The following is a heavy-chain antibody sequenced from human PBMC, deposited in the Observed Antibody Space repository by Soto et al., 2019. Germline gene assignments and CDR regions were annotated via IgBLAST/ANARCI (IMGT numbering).Heavy chain of an antibody. CDR1: GYTFTSYY. J-gene: IGHJ6*02. Sequence: GASVKVSCKASGYTFTSYYMHWVRQAPGQGLEWMGIINPSGGSTSYAQKFQGRVTMTRDTSTSTVYMELSSLRSEDTAVYYCARVFYYDIRVAVGDYYYYGMDVWGQGTTVTVSS. V-gene: IGHV1-46*01. CDR2: INPSGGST. CDR3: ARVFYYDIRVAVGDYYYYGMDV. D-gene: IGHD3-22*01.